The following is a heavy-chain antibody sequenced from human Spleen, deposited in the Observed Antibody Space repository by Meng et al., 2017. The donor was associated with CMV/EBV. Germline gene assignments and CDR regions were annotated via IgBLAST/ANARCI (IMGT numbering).Heavy chain of an antibody. CDR2: INPNSGGT. J-gene: IGHJ4*02. Sequence: QVPLLQSGAEVKKPGASGKVSCKASGYTFIGYYMHWVRQAPGQGLEWMGWINPNSGGTNYAQKFQGRVTITADESTSTAYMELSSLRSEDTAVYYCAMGREMATIDYWGQGTLVTVSS. CDR3: AMGREMATIDY. CDR1: GYTFIGYY. D-gene: IGHD5-24*01. V-gene: IGHV1-2*02.